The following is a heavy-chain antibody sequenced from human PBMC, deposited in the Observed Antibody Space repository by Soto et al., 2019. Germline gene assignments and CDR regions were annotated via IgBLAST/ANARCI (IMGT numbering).Heavy chain of an antibody. D-gene: IGHD1-1*01. Sequence: TWTVSGGCVRTGLKFGGWLRQPPGKALELIGYMYKTGETLLNSSLKSRVTLSMETSKNQFSLTLSSVTAADTAVYFCMNAHASGAFLGIPVWGPAPMVT. V-gene: IGHV4-61*01. CDR1: GGCVRTGLKF. J-gene: IGHJ6*02. CDR2: MYKTGET. CDR3: MNAHASGAFLGIPV.